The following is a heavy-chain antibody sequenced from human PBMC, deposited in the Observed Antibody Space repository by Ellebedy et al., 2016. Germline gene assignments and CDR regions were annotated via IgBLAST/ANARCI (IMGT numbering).Heavy chain of an antibody. CDR3: ARDRITIDGSGIGWFDP. CDR2: ISAYNGNT. J-gene: IGHJ5*02. Sequence: ASVKVSXXASGYTFTSYGISWVRQAPGQGLEWMGWISAYNGNTNYAQKLQGRVTMTTDTSTSTAYMELRSLRSDDTAVYYCARDRITIDGSGIGWFDPWGQGTLVTVSS. D-gene: IGHD3-10*01. V-gene: IGHV1-18*01. CDR1: GYTFTSYG.